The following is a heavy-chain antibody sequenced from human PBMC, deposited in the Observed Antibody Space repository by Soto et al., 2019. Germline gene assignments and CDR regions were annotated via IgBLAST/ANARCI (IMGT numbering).Heavy chain of an antibody. CDR1: GDTFSSYA. CDR2: IITVLGTT. J-gene: IGHJ6*02. V-gene: IGHV1-69*08. D-gene: IGHD2-21*01. CDR3: ARRRYCGYDCYHKHYYGMDV. Sequence: QVQLVQSGAELKKTGSSVKVSCRASGDTFSSYAVNWVRQAPGRGLEWMGRIITVLGTTDYAQNFKGRLTITAEKSTKTVYMELSSLRSEDTAVYYCARRRYCGYDCYHKHYYGMDVWGQCTTVTVAS.